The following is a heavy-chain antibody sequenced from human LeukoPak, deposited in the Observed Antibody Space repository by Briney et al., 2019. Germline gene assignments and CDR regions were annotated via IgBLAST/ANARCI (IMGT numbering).Heavy chain of an antibody. CDR1: GFTFSSYG. Sequence: GGSLRLSCAASGFTFSSYGMHWVRQAPGKGLEWVAFIRYDGSNKYYADSVKGRFTISRDNSKNTLYLQMDSLRAEDTAVYYCARGSHPTVTTSLAGNYWGQGTLVTVSS. V-gene: IGHV3-30*02. CDR3: ARGSHPTVTTSLAGNY. CDR2: IRYDGSNK. J-gene: IGHJ4*02. D-gene: IGHD4-17*01.